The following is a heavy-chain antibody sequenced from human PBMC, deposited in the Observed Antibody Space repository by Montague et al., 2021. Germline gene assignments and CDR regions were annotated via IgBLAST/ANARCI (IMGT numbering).Heavy chain of an antibody. V-gene: IGHV4-4*07. CDR1: GDSINTYS. D-gene: IGHD3-16*01. CDR2: LSNGGST. CDR3: ARIGGGDYSVS. J-gene: IGHJ4*02. Sequence: SETLSLTCTVFGDSINTYSWSWIRQPAGKGLEWIGRLSNGGSTNSNPSLKSRVSMSVDTSKNQFSLRLNSVIAADTALYYCARIGGGDYSVSWGQGILVTVSP.